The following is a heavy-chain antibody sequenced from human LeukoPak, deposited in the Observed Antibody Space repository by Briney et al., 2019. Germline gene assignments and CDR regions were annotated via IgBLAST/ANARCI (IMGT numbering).Heavy chain of an antibody. D-gene: IGHD1-1*01. CDR1: GFTFGMYA. Sequence: GGSLRLSCAASGFTFGMYAMSWVRQAPGKGLEWVSTLSGSGGSTYYADSVKGRFTISGDESKNTLYLQMNSLRAEDTAVYYCVRDPSGSGFAFDSWGQGALVTVSS. V-gene: IGHV3-23*01. CDR2: LSGSGGST. J-gene: IGHJ4*02. CDR3: VRDPSGSGFAFDS.